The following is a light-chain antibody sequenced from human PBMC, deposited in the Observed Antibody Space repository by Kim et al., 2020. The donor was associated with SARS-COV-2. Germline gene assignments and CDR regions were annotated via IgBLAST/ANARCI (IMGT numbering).Light chain of an antibody. CDR3: NSRESSANHWM. CDR1: SLRSYY. J-gene: IGLJ3*02. V-gene: IGLV3-19*01. Sequence: SSELTQDPAVSVALGQTVKITCQGDSLRSYYASWYQQKPGQAPVLVFYGKNNRPSGIPDRFSGSYSGNTASLTITAAQAEDEADYYCNSRESSANHWMFGGGTQLPVL. CDR2: GKN.